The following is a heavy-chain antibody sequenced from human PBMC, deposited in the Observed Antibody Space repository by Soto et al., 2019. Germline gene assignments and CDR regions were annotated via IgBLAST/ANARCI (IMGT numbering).Heavy chain of an antibody. J-gene: IGHJ4*02. CDR3: ATTPRPRYGDYEPYYFDY. D-gene: IGHD4-17*01. V-gene: IGHV4-34*01. CDR2: IYHSGST. CDR1: GGSISGYY. Sequence: PSETLSLTCTVSGGSISGYYWSWVRQPPGKGLEWIGDIYHSGSTNYNPSLKSRVTISVDRSKNQFSLKLSSVTAADTAVYYCATTPRPRYGDYEPYYFDYWGQGTLVTV.